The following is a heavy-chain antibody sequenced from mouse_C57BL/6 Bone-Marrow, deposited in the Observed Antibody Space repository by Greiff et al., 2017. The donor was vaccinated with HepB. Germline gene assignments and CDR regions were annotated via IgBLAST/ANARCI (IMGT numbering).Heavy chain of an antibody. J-gene: IGHJ2*01. Sequence: QVQLQQPGAELVKPGASVKLSCKASGYTFTSYWMHWVKQRPGQGLEWIGMIHPNSGSTNYNEKFKSKATLTVDKSSSTAYMQLSSLTSEDSAVYYCARILRRDYIDYWGQGTTLTVSS. CDR3: ARILRRDYIDY. V-gene: IGHV1-64*01. CDR2: IHPNSGST. CDR1: GYTFTSYW.